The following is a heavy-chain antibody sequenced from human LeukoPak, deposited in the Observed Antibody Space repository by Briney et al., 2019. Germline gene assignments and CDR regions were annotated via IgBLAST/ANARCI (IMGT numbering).Heavy chain of an antibody. V-gene: IGHV3-23*01. CDR2: ISGSGRTT. CDR3: AMGATSWSGYSFPKIFQH. Sequence: PGGSLRLSCAASGFSFSEYAMSWVRQAPGKGLEWVSIISGSGRTTDYADSVKGRFTISRDNSKNTLYLQMNSLRVEDTAVYYCAMGATSWSGYSFPKIFQHWGRGTLVTVSS. CDR1: GFSFSEYA. J-gene: IGHJ1*01. D-gene: IGHD3-3*01.